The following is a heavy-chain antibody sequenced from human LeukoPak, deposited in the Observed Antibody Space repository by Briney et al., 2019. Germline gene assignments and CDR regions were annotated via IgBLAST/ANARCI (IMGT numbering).Heavy chain of an antibody. CDR3: AKAATGYNYGFGFYYMDV. D-gene: IGHD5-18*01. CDR1: GFTFSSYA. J-gene: IGHJ6*03. CDR2: ISGSGGGT. Sequence: PGGSLRLSCAASGFTFSSYAMSWVRQAPGKGLEWVSAISGSGGGTYYADSVKGRFTISRDNSKNTLYLQMNSLRPEDTAVYYCAKAATGYNYGFGFYYMDVWGKGTTVTVSS. V-gene: IGHV3-23*01.